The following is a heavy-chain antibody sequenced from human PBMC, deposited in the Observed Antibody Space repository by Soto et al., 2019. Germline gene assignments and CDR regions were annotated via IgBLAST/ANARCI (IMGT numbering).Heavy chain of an antibody. D-gene: IGHD3-9*01. CDR2: IYPGDSDT. V-gene: IGHV5-51*01. CDR1: GYSFTSYC. CDR3: ASSNYDILTGYYRAAYYYGMDV. Sequence: GESLKISCKGSGYSFTSYCIGWVRQMPGKGLEWMGIIYPGDSDTRYSPSFQGQVTISADKSISTAYLQWSSLKASDTAMYYCASSNYDILTGYYRAAYYYGMDVWGQGTTVTVSS. J-gene: IGHJ6*02.